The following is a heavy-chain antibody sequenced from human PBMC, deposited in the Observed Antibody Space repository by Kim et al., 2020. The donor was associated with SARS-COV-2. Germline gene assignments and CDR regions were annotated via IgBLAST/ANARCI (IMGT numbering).Heavy chain of an antibody. CDR1: GFTFSSYW. J-gene: IGHJ4*02. CDR3: ARTPWGYFDWFTNGYYFDY. Sequence: GWSLRLSCAASGFTFSSYWMSWVRQAPGKGLEWVANIKQDGSEKYYVDSVKGRFTISRDNAKNSLYLQMNSLRAEDTAVYYCARTPWGYFDWFTNGYYFDYWGQGTLVTVSS. D-gene: IGHD3-9*01. CDR2: IKQDGSEK. V-gene: IGHV3-7*01.